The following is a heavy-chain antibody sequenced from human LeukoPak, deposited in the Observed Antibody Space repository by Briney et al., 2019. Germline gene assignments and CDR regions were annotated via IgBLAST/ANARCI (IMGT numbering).Heavy chain of an antibody. CDR2: VIPIFGTA. Sequence: ASVKVPCKASGGSLRSYVISGVRQAAARGLEWMGGVIPIFGTANYAQKFQGRVTITADESTSTAYMELSSLRSEDTAVYYCARDRGLRYSYGQHFDYWGQGTLVTVSS. D-gene: IGHD5-18*01. J-gene: IGHJ4*02. CDR3: ARDRGLRYSYGQHFDY. V-gene: IGHV1-69*01. CDR1: GGSLRSYV.